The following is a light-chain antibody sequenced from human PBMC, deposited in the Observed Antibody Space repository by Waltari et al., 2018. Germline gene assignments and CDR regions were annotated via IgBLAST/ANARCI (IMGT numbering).Light chain of an antibody. V-gene: IGKV3-15*01. CDR3: QQYNNWPLT. CDR2: GAS. CDR1: QSVTTF. J-gene: IGKJ5*01. Sequence: ERVMTQSPATLSLSPGERATLSCRASQSVTTFLAWYQQKPGQAPRLLIYGASSRVTGFPDRFSGSGSGTEFTLTISSLQSEDSAVYYCQQYNNWPLTFGQGTRLEIK.